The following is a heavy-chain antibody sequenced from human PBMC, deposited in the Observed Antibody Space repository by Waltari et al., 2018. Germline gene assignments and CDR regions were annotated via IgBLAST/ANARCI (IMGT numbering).Heavy chain of an antibody. CDR3: VRHTMTYLDTSGPDAFDI. J-gene: IGHJ3*02. CDR2: RRSGVKNTAT. CDR1: GFTFSASA. D-gene: IGHD6-19*01. Sequence: EVQLVESGGDLVQPGGSLKLSCAASGFTFSASAMHWVRQASGKGREWVCRRRSGVKNTATAYGASGKGRFTISRDDSKNTAYLEMNYLKIDDTAVYYCVRHTMTYLDTSGPDAFDIWGQGTTVTVSS. V-gene: IGHV3-73*01.